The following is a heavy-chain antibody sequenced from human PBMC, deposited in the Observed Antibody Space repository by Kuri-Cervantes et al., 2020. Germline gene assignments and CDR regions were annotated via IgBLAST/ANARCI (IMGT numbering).Heavy chain of an antibody. V-gene: IGHV4-4*07. Sequence: SETLSLTCTVSGGSISSYYWSWIRQPAGKGLEWIGRIYTSGSTNYNPSLKSRVTISVDTSKNQFSLKLSSVTAADTAVYYCARGLYSGSYSVAFDIWGQGTMVTVSS. D-gene: IGHD1-26*01. CDR3: ARGLYSGSYSVAFDI. CDR2: IYTSGST. J-gene: IGHJ3*02. CDR1: GGSISSYY.